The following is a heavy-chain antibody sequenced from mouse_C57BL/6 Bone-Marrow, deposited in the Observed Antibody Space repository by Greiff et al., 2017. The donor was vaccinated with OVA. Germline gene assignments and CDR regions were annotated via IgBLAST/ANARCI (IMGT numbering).Heavy chain of an antibody. CDR2: SRNKANDYTT. CDR3: ARDAGSSYWYFDV. J-gene: IGHJ1*03. V-gene: IGHV7-1*01. D-gene: IGHD1-1*01. CDR1: GFTFSDLY. Sequence: EVKLMESGGGLVQSGRSLRLSCATSGFTFSDLYMEWVRQAPGKGLEWIAASRNKANDYTTEYSASVKGRFIVSRDTSQSILYLQMNALRAEDTAIYYCARDAGSSYWYFDVWGTGTTVTVSS.